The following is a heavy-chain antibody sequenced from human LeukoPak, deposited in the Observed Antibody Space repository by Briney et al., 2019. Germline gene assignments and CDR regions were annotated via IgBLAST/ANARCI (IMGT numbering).Heavy chain of an antibody. V-gene: IGHV4-39*07. J-gene: IGHJ4*02. Sequence: PSETLSLTCTVSGGSIGSSSYYWGWIRQPPGKGLEWIGSIYYSGSTYYNPSLKSRVTISVDTSKNQFSLKLSSVTAADTAVYYCARALGSSRKDDYWGQGTLVTVSS. CDR2: IYYSGST. CDR1: GGSIGSSSYY. CDR3: ARALGSSRKDDY. D-gene: IGHD6-13*01.